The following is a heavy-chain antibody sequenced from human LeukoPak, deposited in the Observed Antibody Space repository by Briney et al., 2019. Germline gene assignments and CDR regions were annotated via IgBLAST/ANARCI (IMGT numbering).Heavy chain of an antibody. CDR2: ISSSGSTI. CDR3: ARDPSIAVAGGPYFDY. CDR1: GFTFSDYY. D-gene: IGHD6-19*01. J-gene: IGHJ4*02. Sequence: GGSLRLSCAASGFTFSDYYMSWIRQAPGKGLEWVSYISSSGSTIYYADSVKGRFTISRDNAKNSLYLQMNSLRAEDTAVYYCARDPSIAVAGGPYFDYWGQGTLVTVSS. V-gene: IGHV3-11*04.